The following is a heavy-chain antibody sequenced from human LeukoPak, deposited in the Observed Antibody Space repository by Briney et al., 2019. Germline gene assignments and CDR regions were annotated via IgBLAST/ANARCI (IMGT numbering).Heavy chain of an antibody. CDR3: TRDIHQTVVPAASRLDY. CDR2: IRTYKYNT. Sequence: GASVKVSSKTPRYTSTRSDITWVRPAPRQGLEWMGYIRTYKYNTHHTQKFQGRVFMSTASSSGTAYMDLQSLTSDDTAVYYCTRDIHQTVVPAASRLDYWGQGTLVTVSS. D-gene: IGHD2-2*01. J-gene: IGHJ4*02. V-gene: IGHV1-18*01. CDR1: RYTSTRSD.